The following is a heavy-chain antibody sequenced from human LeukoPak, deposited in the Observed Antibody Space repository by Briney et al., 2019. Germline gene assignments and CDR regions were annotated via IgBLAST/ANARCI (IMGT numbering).Heavy chain of an antibody. D-gene: IGHD4-17*01. CDR3: ARVALDYGDYYFDY. J-gene: IGHJ4*02. V-gene: IGHV3-48*03. CDR1: GFTFSSYE. CDR2: ISSSGSTI. Sequence: GGSLRLSCAASGFTFSSYEMNWVRQAPGKGLEWVSYISSSGSTIYYADSVKGRFTISRDNAKNSLYLQMNSLRAEDTAVYYCARVALDYGDYYFDYWGQGTLVTVSS.